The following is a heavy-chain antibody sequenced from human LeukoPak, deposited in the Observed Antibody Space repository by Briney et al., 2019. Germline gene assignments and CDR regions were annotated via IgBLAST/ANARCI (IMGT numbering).Heavy chain of an antibody. CDR1: GGSISSSSYY. CDR3: AQSLGIAVAGGWFDP. Sequence: PSETLSLTCTVSGGSISSSSYYWGWIRQPPGKGLEWIGSIYYSGSTYYDPSLKSRVTISVDTSKNQFSLKLSSVTAADTAVYYCAQSLGIAVAGGWFDPWGQGTLVTVSS. CDR2: IYYSGST. J-gene: IGHJ5*02. V-gene: IGHV4-39*01. D-gene: IGHD6-19*01.